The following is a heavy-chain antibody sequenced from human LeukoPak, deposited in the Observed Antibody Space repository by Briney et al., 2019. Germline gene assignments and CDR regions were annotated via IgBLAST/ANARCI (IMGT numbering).Heavy chain of an antibody. D-gene: IGHD1-26*01. CDR1: GGSFSGYY. Sequence: SETLSLTCAVYGGSFSGYYWSWIRQPPGKVLEWIGEINHSGSTNYNPSLKSRVTISVDTSKNQFSLKLSSVTAADTAVYYCATRGRVLRYFDLWGRGTLVTVSS. J-gene: IGHJ2*01. CDR2: INHSGST. V-gene: IGHV4-34*01. CDR3: ATRGRVLRYFDL.